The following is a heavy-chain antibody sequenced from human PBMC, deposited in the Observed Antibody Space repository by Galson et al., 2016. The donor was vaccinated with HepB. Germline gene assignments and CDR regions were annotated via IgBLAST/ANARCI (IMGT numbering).Heavy chain of an antibody. D-gene: IGHD4-17*01. J-gene: IGHJ4*02. CDR3: AKTVRMTTVTGFDY. CDR2: ISYDGSNK. Sequence: SLRLSCAASGFTFSSYSMNWVRQAPGKGLEWVAVISYDGSNKYYADSVKGRFTISRDNSKNTLYLQMNSLRAEDTAVYYCAKTVRMTTVTGFDYWGQGTLVTVSS. V-gene: IGHV3-30*18. CDR1: GFTFSSYS.